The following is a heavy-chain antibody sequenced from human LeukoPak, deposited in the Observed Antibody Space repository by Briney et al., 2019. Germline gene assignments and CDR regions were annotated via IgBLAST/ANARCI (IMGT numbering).Heavy chain of an antibody. CDR2: ISSSSSTI. J-gene: IGHJ4*02. CDR3: ARVSYSYGYRL. D-gene: IGHD5-18*01. Sequence: GGSLRLSCAASGFTFSSYSMNWVRQAPGKGLEWVSYISSSSSTIYYADSVKGRFTISRDNAKNSLYLQMNSLRAEDTAVYYCARVSYSYGYRLWGQGTLVTVSS. CDR1: GFTFSSYS. V-gene: IGHV3-48*01.